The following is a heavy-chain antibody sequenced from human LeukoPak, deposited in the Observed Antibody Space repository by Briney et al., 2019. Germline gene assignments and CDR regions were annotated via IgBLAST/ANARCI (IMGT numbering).Heavy chain of an antibody. CDR2: ISSTGST. CDR1: GGSISPYF. J-gene: IGHJ4*02. V-gene: IGHV4-4*07. D-gene: IGHD3-16*01. Sequence: PSETLPLTCTVSGGSISPYFWSWIRQPAGKGLEYLGRISSTGSTNYNPSLRSRVTMSVDTSKNQFSLNLRSVTAADTAVYYCARGIGAADFWGRGTLVTVSS. CDR3: ARGIGAADF.